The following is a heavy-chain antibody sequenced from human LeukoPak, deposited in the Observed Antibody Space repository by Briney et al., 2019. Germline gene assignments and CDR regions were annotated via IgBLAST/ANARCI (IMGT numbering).Heavy chain of an antibody. D-gene: IGHD3-9*01. Sequence: SETLSLTCTVSGGSISSYYWSWIRQPAGKGLEWIGRIYTSGSTNYNPSLKSRVTISVDASKTQFSLKLNSVTAADTAVYYCARSNYDILTGYNFDNWGQGTLVTVSS. CDR1: GGSISSYY. J-gene: IGHJ4*02. CDR3: ARSNYDILTGYNFDN. V-gene: IGHV4-4*07. CDR2: IYTSGST.